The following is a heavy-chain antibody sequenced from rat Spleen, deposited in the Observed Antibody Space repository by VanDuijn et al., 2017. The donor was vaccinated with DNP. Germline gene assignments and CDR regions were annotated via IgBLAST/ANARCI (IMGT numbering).Heavy chain of an antibody. CDR2: ITYDGGGT. J-gene: IGHJ3*01. V-gene: IGHV5-22*01. Sequence: EVRLVESGGGLVQPGRSLKLSCAASGFTFSDYYMAWVRQAPTKGLEWVAYITYDGGGTYYRDSVKGRFTISRDNAKSTLYLQMNSLRSEDMATYYCARPYGYNNGGFAYWGQGTLVTVSS. D-gene: IGHD1-4*01. CDR3: ARPYGYNNGGFAY. CDR1: GFTFSDYY.